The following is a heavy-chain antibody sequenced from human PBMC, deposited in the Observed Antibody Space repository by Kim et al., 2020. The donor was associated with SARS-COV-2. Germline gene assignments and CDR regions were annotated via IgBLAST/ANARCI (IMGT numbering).Heavy chain of an antibody. CDR3: VNGPGGSGTAMVPGT. V-gene: IGHV3-64D*06. D-gene: IGHD5-18*01. Sequence: GGSLRLSCSASGFTFSSYAMHWVRQAPGKGLEYVSAISSNGGSTYYADSVKGRFTISRDNSKNTLYLQMSSLRAEDTAVYYCVNGPGGSGTAMVPGTWGQGTLVTVSS. J-gene: IGHJ5*02. CDR2: ISSNGGST. CDR1: GFTFSSYA.